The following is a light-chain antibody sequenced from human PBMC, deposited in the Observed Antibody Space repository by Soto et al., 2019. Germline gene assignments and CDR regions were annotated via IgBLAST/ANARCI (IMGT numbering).Light chain of an antibody. CDR2: GAS. CDR3: QQYHTYWT. V-gene: IGKV1-5*01. Sequence: DTQMTQSPSTLSASVGDTITISCRASQSVDRWMAWYQQKPGKAPKVLIHGASNLEGGVSSRFSGSGSGTEFALTISSLQPDDFATYYCQQYHTYWTFGQGTKVDIK. CDR1: QSVDRW. J-gene: IGKJ1*01.